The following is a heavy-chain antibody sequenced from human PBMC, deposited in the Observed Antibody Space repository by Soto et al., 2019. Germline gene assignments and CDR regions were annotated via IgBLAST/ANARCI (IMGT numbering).Heavy chain of an antibody. D-gene: IGHD6-19*01. Sequence: SETLSLTCTVSGGSISSYYWSWIRQPPGKGLEWIGYIYYSGSTNYNPSLKSRVTISVDTSKNQFSLKLSSVTAADTAVYYCARHAEYSSGWYPSSWFDPWGQGTLVTVSS. CDR2: IYYSGST. J-gene: IGHJ5*02. V-gene: IGHV4-59*08. CDR3: ARHAEYSSGWYPSSWFDP. CDR1: GGSISSYY.